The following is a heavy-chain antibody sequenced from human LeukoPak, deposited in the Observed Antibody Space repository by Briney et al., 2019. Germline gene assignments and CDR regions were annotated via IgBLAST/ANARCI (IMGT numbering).Heavy chain of an antibody. Sequence: GGSLRLSCAASGLTFSDYTMNWVRQAPAKGLEWASYISSSSSTISYADSVKGRFTISRDNAKNSLFLQMNSLRAEDTAVYYCASVGHCTSSSCPYYFDYWGQGTLVTVSS. CDR1: GLTFSDYT. J-gene: IGHJ4*02. CDR3: ASVGHCTSSSCPYYFDY. CDR2: ISSSSSTI. V-gene: IGHV3-48*01. D-gene: IGHD2-2*03.